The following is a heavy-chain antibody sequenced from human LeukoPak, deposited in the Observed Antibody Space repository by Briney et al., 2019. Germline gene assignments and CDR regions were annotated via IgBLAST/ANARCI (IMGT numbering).Heavy chain of an antibody. Sequence: SETLSLTCSVSGGSISNYYWSWIRQAPGKGLEWIGYIYYSGSTYYNPSLKSRVTISVDTSKNQFSLKLSSVTAADTAVYARGGQPHVMDAFDIWGQGTMVTVSS. CDR3: GGQPHVMDAFDI. D-gene: IGHD2-15*01. V-gene: IGHV4-59*06. J-gene: IGHJ3*02. CDR1: GGSISNYY. CDR2: IYYSGST.